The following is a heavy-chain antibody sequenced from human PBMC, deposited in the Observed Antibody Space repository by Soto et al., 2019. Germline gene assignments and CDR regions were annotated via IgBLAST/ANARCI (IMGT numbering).Heavy chain of an antibody. CDR1: GFSVSIDY. CDR2: IYSGGDT. D-gene: IGHD3-10*01. J-gene: IGHJ6*02. Sequence: PGWSLRLSCAASGFSVSIDYMSWVRQAPGKGLEWVSLIYSGGDTYYADSVKGRFTISRDISSNTIYLHMTSLRADDTAIYYCTRAGSDPGNFYISNYYAMDVWGRGTTVTVSS. CDR3: TRAGSDPGNFYISNYYAMDV. V-gene: IGHV3-53*01.